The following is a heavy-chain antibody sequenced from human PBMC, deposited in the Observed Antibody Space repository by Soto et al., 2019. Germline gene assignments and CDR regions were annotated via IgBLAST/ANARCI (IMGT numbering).Heavy chain of an antibody. D-gene: IGHD2-2*01. J-gene: IGHJ4*02. CDR2: ISWNSGSI. CDR3: AGGCSSTSCYGY. V-gene: IGHV3-9*01. CDR1: GFTFDDYA. Sequence: GGSLRLSCAASGFTFDDYAMHWVRQAPGKGLEWVSGISWNSGSIGYADSVKGRFTISRDNAKNSLYLQMNSLRAEDTALYYCAGGCSSTSCYGYWGQGTLVTVSS.